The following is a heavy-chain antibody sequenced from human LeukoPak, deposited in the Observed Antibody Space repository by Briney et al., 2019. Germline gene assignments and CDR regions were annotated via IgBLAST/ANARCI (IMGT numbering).Heavy chain of an antibody. CDR1: GFTFRNNC. D-gene: IGHD2-15*01. CDR3: ANGDFRGGRCSSGAY. Sequence: GGSLRLSCAAPGFTFRNNCTHWVRQAPGKGLEWVAYTRDDGSKNWYGDSVKGRFTISRDNSKSTLYLQMNSLRSEDSAVYYCANGDFRGGRCSSGAYWGQGTLVTVSS. V-gene: IGHV3-30*02. J-gene: IGHJ4*02. CDR2: TRDDGSKN.